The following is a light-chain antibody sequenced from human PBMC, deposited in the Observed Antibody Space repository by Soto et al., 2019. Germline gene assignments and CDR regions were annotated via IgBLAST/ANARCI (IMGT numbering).Light chain of an antibody. J-gene: IGKJ2*01. CDR2: KAS. V-gene: IGKV1-5*03. Sequence: DSQMTQSASSLSASLVDRVTITCRASQSISSYLNWYQQKPGKAPKLLIYKASSLESGVPSRFSGSGSGTEFTLTISSLQPDDFATYYCQQYNSYTYTFGQGTKVDIK. CDR1: QSISSY. CDR3: QQYNSYTYT.